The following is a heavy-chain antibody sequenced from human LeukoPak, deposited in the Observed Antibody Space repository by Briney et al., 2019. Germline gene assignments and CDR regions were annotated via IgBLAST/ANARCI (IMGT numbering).Heavy chain of an antibody. Sequence: GGSLRLSCAASGFTFSSYAMSWVRQAPGKGLEWVSAISGSGGSTYYADFVKGRFTISRDNSKNTLYLQMNSLRAEDTAVYYCATPNPYYDFWSGYLDYWGQGTLVTVSS. CDR3: ATPNPYYDFWSGYLDY. CDR2: ISGSGGST. V-gene: IGHV3-23*01. J-gene: IGHJ4*02. CDR1: GFTFSSYA. D-gene: IGHD3-3*01.